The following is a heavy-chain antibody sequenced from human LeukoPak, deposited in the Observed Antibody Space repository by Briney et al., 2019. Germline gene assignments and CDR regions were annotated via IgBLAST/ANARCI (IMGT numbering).Heavy chain of an antibody. J-gene: IGHJ3*02. D-gene: IGHD6-13*01. V-gene: IGHV5-51*01. CDR3: ARLETAAGTFVADAFDI. CDR2: INPGDSDT. Sequence: GESLKISCKGSGYSFTTYWIGWVRQMPGKGLEWMGIINPGDSDTRYSPSFQGQVTISADKSISTAYLQWSSLKASDTAMYYCARLETAAGTFVADAFDIWGQGTMVTVSS. CDR1: GYSFTTYW.